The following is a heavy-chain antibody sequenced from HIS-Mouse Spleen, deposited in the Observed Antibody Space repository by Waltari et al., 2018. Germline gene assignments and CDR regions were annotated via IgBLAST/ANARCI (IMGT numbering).Heavy chain of an antibody. CDR2: IYTSGSP. J-gene: IGHJ3*02. Sequence: QVQLRESGPGLVKPSETLSLTCTVSGGSISSYCCSWIRQPAGKGLECIGRIYTSGSPNYNHALKSRVTMSVDTSKNQFSLKLSSVTAADTAVYYCARDFHDFWSGYYGGDKKHDAFDIWGQGTMVTVSS. CDR3: ARDFHDFWSGYYGGDKKHDAFDI. V-gene: IGHV4-4*07. CDR1: GGSISSYC. D-gene: IGHD3-3*01.